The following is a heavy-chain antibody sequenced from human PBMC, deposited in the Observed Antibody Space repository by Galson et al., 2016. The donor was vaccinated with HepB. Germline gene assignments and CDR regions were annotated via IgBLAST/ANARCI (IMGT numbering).Heavy chain of an antibody. J-gene: IGHJ4*02. Sequence: SETLSLTCTVSGGSISIDSHYWGWIRQPPGKGLEWIGTKYYGGSTYYNPSLQSRVTISVDTSQRQVSLRLRSVTAADTAVYYCVSTSRYSFCSTSSCYFDYWGQGTLVTVSS. CDR3: VSTSRYSFCSTSSCYFDY. CDR1: GGSISIDSHY. CDR2: KYYGGST. D-gene: IGHD2-2*01. V-gene: IGHV4-39*01.